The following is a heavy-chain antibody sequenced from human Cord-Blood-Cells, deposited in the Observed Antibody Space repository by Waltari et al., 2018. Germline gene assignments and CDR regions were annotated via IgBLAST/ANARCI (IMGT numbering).Heavy chain of an antibody. J-gene: IGHJ3*02. D-gene: IGHD6-6*01. CDR3: ARGGEWGSSSGAFDI. CDR1: GYTFTGHY. V-gene: IGHV1-2*02. Sequence: QVQLVQSGAEVKKPAASVRVSCTASGYTFTGHYMPWVRQAPGQGLEWMGWINPNSGGTNYAQKFQGRVTMTRDTSISTAYMELSRLRSDDTAVYYCARGGEWGSSSGAFDIWGQGTMVTVSS. CDR2: INPNSGGT.